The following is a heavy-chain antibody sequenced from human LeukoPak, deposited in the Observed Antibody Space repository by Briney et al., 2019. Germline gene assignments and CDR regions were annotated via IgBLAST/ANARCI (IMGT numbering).Heavy chain of an antibody. V-gene: IGHV4-59*01. D-gene: IGHD1-26*01. J-gene: IGHJ4*02. CDR2: IYYSGST. Sequence: SETLSLTCTVSGGSISSYYWSWIRQPAGKGLEWIGYIYYSGSTNYNPSLKSRVTISVDTSKNQFSLKLSSVTAADTAVYYCAASGSYLGGVLDYWGQGTLVTVSS. CDR1: GGSISSYY. CDR3: AASGSYLGGVLDY.